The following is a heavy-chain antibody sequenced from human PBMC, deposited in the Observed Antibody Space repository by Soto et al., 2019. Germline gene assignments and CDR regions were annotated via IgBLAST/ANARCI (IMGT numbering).Heavy chain of an antibody. V-gene: IGHV4-39*01. J-gene: IGHJ3*02. CDR1: GGSISSSSYY. Sequence: SETLSLTCTVSGGSISSSSYYWGWIRQPPGKGLEWIGSIYYSGSTYYNPSLKSRVTISVDTSKNQFSLKLSSVTAADTAVYYCASHQQYCSSTSCYAGLVQAFDIWGQGTMVT. CDR2: IYYSGST. CDR3: ASHQQYCSSTSCYAGLVQAFDI. D-gene: IGHD2-2*01.